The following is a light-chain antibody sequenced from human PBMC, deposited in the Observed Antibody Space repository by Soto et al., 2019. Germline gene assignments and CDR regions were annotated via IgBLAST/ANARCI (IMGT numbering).Light chain of an antibody. Sequence: QSALTQPASVSGSPGQSITISCTGTSSDVGGYNYVSWYQQHPGKAPKLMIYEVSNRPSGVSNPVSGSKSGNTAPLTISGLQAEDEGDDYCSSYTSSSTLVVGGGTKLTVL. CDR2: EVS. CDR1: SSDVGGYNY. CDR3: SSYTSSSTLV. V-gene: IGLV2-14*01. J-gene: IGLJ3*02.